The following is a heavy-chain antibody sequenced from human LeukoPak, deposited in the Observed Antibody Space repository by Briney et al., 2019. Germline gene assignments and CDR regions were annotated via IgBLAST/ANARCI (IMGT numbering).Heavy chain of an antibody. CDR1: GLTVSSKY. CDR2: MYNNGNT. J-gene: IGHJ4*02. CDR3: ARVGGDRVAY. Sequence: GGSLRLSGAASGLTVSSKYMSWVRQAPGKGLEWVSVMYNNGNTHYADSVKGRFTISRDNAMNTLYLQMNSLRPEDTAVYYCARVGGDRVAYWGQGTLVTVSS. D-gene: IGHD4-17*01. V-gene: IGHV3-53*01.